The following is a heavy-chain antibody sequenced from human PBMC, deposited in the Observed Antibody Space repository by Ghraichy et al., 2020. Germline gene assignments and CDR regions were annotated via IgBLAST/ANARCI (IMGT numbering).Heavy chain of an antibody. Sequence: ASVKVSCKASGYTFTGYYMHWVRQAPGQGLEWMGWINPNSGGTNYAQKFQGRVTMTRDTSISTAYMELSRLRSDDTAVYYCARGHSSSWYGLYYFDYWGQGTLVTVSS. D-gene: IGHD6-13*01. CDR3: ARGHSSSWYGLYYFDY. CDR1: GYTFTGYY. J-gene: IGHJ4*02. CDR2: INPNSGGT. V-gene: IGHV1-2*02.